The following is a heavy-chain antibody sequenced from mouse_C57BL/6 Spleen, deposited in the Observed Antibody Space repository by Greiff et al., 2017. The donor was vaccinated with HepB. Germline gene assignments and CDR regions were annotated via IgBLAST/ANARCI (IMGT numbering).Heavy chain of an antibody. CDR3: ALTGTDWYFDV. CDR1: GYTFTDYY. J-gene: IGHJ1*03. Sequence: EVKLQESGPVLVKPGASVKMSCKASGYTFTDYYMNWVKQSHGKSLEWIGVINPYNGGTSYNQKFKGKATLTVDKSSSTAYMELNSLTSEDSAVYYCALTGTDWYFDVWGTGTTVTVSS. V-gene: IGHV1-19*01. CDR2: INPYNGGT. D-gene: IGHD4-1*01.